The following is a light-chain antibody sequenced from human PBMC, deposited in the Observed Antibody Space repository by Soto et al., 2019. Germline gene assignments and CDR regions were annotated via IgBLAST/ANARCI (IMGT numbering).Light chain of an antibody. CDR2: DAS. CDR3: QQYSDYSPRT. CDR1: QSVSRN. V-gene: IGKV3-15*01. J-gene: IGKJ1*01. Sequence: EIVMKQSPATLSVSPEERATLSCRASQSVSRNLAWYQQKPGQAPRLLIYDASTRATAIPARFSGSGSETEFTLTISSLQPDDFATYYCQQYSDYSPRTFAQGTKVDIK.